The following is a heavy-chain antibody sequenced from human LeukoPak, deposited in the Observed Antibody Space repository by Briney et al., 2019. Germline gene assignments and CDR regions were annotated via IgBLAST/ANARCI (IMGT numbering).Heavy chain of an antibody. Sequence: PGGSLRLSCAASGFTFSSYAMHWVRQAPGKGLEWVAVISYDGSNKYYADSVKGRFTISRDNSKNTLYLQMNSLRVEDTAIYYCARRGYHDSSGYDYWGQGTPVTVSS. CDR2: ISYDGSNK. CDR3: ARRGYHDSSGYDY. CDR1: GFTFSSYA. V-gene: IGHV3-30*04. D-gene: IGHD3-22*01. J-gene: IGHJ4*02.